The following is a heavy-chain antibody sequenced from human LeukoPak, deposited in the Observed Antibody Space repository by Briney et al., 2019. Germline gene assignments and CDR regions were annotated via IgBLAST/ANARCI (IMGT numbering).Heavy chain of an antibody. CDR2: ISDSGDKS. Sequence: PGGSLRLSCAASGFTFSSYAISWVRQAPGKGLEWVSVISDSGDKSYYADSVKGRFTTSRDNSKNTLYLQLNSLRGEDTAIYYCAKAPWGWAPGSWGQGTLVTVSS. V-gene: IGHV3-23*01. D-gene: IGHD7-27*01. J-gene: IGHJ5*02. CDR3: AKAPWGWAPGS. CDR1: GFTFSSYA.